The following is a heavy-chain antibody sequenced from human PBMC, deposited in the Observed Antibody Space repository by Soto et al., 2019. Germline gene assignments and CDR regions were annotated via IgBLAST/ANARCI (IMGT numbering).Heavy chain of an antibody. V-gene: IGHV4-31*03. J-gene: IGHJ4*02. CDR3: ARVPLPLHGSGSYYLDY. CDR2: IYYSGST. Sequence: PSETLSLTCTVSGGSISSGGYYWSWIRQHPGKGLEWIGYIYYSGSTYYNPSLKSRVTISVDTSKNQFSLKLSSVTAADTAVYYCARVPLPLHGSGSYYLDYWGQGTLVTVSS. CDR1: GGSISSGGYY. D-gene: IGHD3-10*01.